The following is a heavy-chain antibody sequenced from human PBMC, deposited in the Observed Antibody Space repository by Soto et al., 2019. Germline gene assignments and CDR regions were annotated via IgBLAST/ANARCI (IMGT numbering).Heavy chain of an antibody. D-gene: IGHD2-2*02. CDR2: IIPILCIA. V-gene: IGHV1-69*02. CDR1: GGTFSSYT. CDR3: ARVGFSQYCSSTSCYTNDY. J-gene: IGHJ4*02. Sequence: QVQLVQSGAEVKKPGSSVKVSCKASGGTFSSYTISWVRQAPGQGLEWMGRIIPILCIANYAQKFQGRVTITADKSTSTAYMELSSLRSEDMAVYYCARVGFSQYCSSTSCYTNDYWGQGTLVTVSS.